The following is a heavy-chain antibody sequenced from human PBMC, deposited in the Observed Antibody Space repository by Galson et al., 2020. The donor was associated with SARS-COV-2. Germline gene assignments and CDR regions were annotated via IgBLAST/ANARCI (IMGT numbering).Heavy chain of an antibody. CDR3: ARDMQRRTMIVVVTEDAFDI. CDR2: IHTSGST. Sequence: SETLSLTCTVPGGSISSYYRRWIRPPAGKGPEWNWRIHTSGSTHYNPSLQSRVHMSVDPSKNQFSLKLSSVTAADPAVYYCARDMQRRTMIVVVTEDAFDIWGQGTMVTVSS. V-gene: IGHV4-4*07. D-gene: IGHD3-22*01. CDR1: GGSISSYY. J-gene: IGHJ3*02.